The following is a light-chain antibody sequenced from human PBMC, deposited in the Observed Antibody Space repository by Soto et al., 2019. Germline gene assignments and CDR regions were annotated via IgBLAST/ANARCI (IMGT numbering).Light chain of an antibody. CDR2: GIS. CDR1: QSVSNSV. Sequence: ESVLTQAPGTLSLSQGARATLSCRASQSVSNSVFARYQQKPGQAPRLFIYGISSRATGIPDRFSGSGSGTDFTLTISRLEPEDFVVYYCQQYSSLPHTFGQGTKLEVK. J-gene: IGKJ2*01. V-gene: IGKV3-20*01. CDR3: QQYSSLPHT.